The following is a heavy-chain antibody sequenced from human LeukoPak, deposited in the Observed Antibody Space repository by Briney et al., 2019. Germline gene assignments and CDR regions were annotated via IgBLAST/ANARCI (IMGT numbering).Heavy chain of an antibody. CDR2: ISAYNGNT. D-gene: IGHD2-15*01. CDR1: GYTFTSYG. CDR3: AREGECFGGSCYSYGWFDP. V-gene: IGHV1-18*01. Sequence: ASVKVSCKASGYTFTSYGISWVRQAPGQGLEWMGWISAYNGNTNYAQKLQGRVTMTTDTSTSTAYMELRSLRSDDTAVYYCAREGECFGGSCYSYGWFDPWGQGTLVTVSS. J-gene: IGHJ5*02.